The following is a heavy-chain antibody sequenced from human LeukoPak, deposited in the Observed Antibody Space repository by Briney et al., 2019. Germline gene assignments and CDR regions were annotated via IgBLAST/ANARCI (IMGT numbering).Heavy chain of an antibody. D-gene: IGHD6-13*01. Sequence: ASVKVSCKASGHTFTSYGISWVRQAPGQGLEWMGWISAYNGNTNYAQKLQGRVTMTTDTSTSTAYMELRSLRSDDTAVYYCARAVAAAAGTVYESGDWGQGTLVTVSS. V-gene: IGHV1-18*01. CDR3: ARAVAAAAGTVYESGD. CDR2: ISAYNGNT. CDR1: GHTFTSYG. J-gene: IGHJ4*02.